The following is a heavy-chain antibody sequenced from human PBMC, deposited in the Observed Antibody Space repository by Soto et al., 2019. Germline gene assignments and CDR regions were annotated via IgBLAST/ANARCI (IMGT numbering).Heavy chain of an antibody. CDR2: ISYDGSNK. Sequence: GGSLRLSCAASGFTFSSYGMHWVRQAPGKGLEWVAVISYDGSNKYYADSVKGRFTISRDNSKNTLYLQMNSLRAEDTAVYYCAKGTESKWEPPNWFDPWGQGTLVTVT. J-gene: IGHJ5*02. D-gene: IGHD1-26*01. CDR1: GFTFSSYG. V-gene: IGHV3-30*18. CDR3: AKGTESKWEPPNWFDP.